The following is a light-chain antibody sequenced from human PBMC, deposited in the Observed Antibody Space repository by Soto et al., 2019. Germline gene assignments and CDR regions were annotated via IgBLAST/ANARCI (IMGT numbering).Light chain of an antibody. J-gene: IGKJ4*01. Sequence: DIQMTQSPSSLSASVGDRVTIACRASQSISRYLNWYQQKPGKAPKLLIFAASSLQSGVPSRFSGSGSGTDFTLVISSVQPVDFATYYCQQGYSTPLTFGGGTKVEIK. CDR3: QQGYSTPLT. V-gene: IGKV1-39*01. CDR2: AAS. CDR1: QSISRY.